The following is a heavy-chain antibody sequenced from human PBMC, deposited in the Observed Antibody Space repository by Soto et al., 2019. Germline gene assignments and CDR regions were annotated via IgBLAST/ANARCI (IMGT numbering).Heavy chain of an antibody. CDR1: GFTFTSYA. CDR3: AKVTSARVFYFGLDV. CDR2: ISGSAGRT. D-gene: IGHD2-2*01. V-gene: IGHV3-23*01. Sequence: GGSLRLSCAASGFTFTSYAMSWVRQAPGKGLEWVSIISGSAGRTYYADSVKGRFSISRDNSKNTLYLHMNSLRAEDTAIYYCAKVTSARVFYFGLDVWGQGTTVTVSS. J-gene: IGHJ6*02.